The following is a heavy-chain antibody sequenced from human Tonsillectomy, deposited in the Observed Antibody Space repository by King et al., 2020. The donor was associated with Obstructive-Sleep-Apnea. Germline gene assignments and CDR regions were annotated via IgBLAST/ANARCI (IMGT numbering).Heavy chain of an antibody. CDR1: GFTFSSYS. V-gene: IGHV3-48*04. CDR2: ISGGSSTI. J-gene: IGHJ4*02. D-gene: IGHD6-6*01. Sequence: VQLVESGGGLVQPGGSLRLSCAASGFTFSSYSMNWVRQAPGKGLEWVSYISGGSSTIYYADSVKGRFTISRDNAKNPLYLQMNSLRAEDTAVYYCARDHPRGEYTSSAPSYWGQGTLVTVSS. CDR3: ARDHPRGEYTSSAPSY.